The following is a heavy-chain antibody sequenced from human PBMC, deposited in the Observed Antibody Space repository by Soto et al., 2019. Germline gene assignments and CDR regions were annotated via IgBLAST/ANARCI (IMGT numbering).Heavy chain of an antibody. CDR1: GFTFSSYA. J-gene: IGHJ6*02. D-gene: IGHD6-6*01. CDR2: ISYDGSNK. Sequence: GGSLRLSCAASGFTFSSYAMHWVRQAPGKGLEWVAVISYDGSNKYYADSVKGRFTISRDNSKNTLYLQMNSLRAEDTAVYYCARDVRAARVGEVVHYYYYYGMDVWGQGTTVTVSS. CDR3: ARDVRAARVGEVVHYYYYYGMDV. V-gene: IGHV3-30-3*01.